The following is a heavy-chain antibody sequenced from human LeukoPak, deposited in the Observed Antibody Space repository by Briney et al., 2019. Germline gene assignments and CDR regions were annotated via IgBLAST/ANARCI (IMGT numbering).Heavy chain of an antibody. CDR1: GGSFSGYY. J-gene: IGHJ1*01. V-gene: IGHV4-34*01. CDR2: INHSGST. CDR3: ARRVCSGGSFYSEYFQH. D-gene: IGHD2-15*01. Sequence: SETLSLTCAVYGGSFSGYYWSWIRQPPGKGLEWIGEINHSGSTNYNPSLKSRVTISVDTSKNQFSLKLSSVTAADTAVYYCARRVCSGGSFYSEYFQHWGQGTLVTVSS.